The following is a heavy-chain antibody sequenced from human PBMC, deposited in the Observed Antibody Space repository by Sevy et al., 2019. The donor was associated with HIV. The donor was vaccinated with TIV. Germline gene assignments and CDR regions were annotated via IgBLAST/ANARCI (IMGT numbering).Heavy chain of an antibody. Sequence: QSQTLSLTCAISGDSVSSNSAAWNWIRQSPSRGLEWLGRTYYRSKWYNDYAVSVKSRITMNRDTSKNHFSLQLNSVTPEVTAVYYCGGERGSYCSSTGCDSGGLFAAAVDYWGQGTLVTVSS. CDR1: GDSVSSNSAA. CDR3: GGERGSYCSSTGCDSGGLFAAAVDY. D-gene: IGHD2-2*02. V-gene: IGHV6-1*01. CDR2: TYYRSKWYN. J-gene: IGHJ4*02.